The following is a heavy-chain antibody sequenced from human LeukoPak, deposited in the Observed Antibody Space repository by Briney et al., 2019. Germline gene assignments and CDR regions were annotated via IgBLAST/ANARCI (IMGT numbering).Heavy chain of an antibody. CDR3: ASCAPFDYGDYGEYFQH. Sequence: SQTLSLTCAVSGGSISSGGYSWSWIRQPPGKGLEWIGYIYYSGSTYYNPSLKSRVTISVDTSKNQFSLKLSSVTAADTAVYYCASCAPFDYGDYGEYFQHWGQGTLVTVSS. D-gene: IGHD4-17*01. J-gene: IGHJ1*01. CDR2: IYYSGST. V-gene: IGHV4-30-4*07. CDR1: GGSISSGGYS.